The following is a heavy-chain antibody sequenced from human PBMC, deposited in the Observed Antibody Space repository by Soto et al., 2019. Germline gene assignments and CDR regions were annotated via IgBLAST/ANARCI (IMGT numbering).Heavy chain of an antibody. CDR3: ARDRGYDAHDYYYNAMDV. D-gene: IGHD3-10*01. J-gene: IGHJ6*02. V-gene: IGHV3-21*01. Sequence: EVQLVESGGGLVKPGGSLRLSCISSGFTFRTYTMNWVRQAPGKGLEWVSGIRGFSPYTFYAESVKGRFTISRDNAKNSLYLQMNSLRDEVTAVYYCARDRGYDAHDYYYNAMDVWGQGTTVTVSS. CDR2: IRGFSPYT. CDR1: GFTFRTYT.